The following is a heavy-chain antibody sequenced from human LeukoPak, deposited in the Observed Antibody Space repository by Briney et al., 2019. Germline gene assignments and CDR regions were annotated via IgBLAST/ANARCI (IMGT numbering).Heavy chain of an antibody. J-gene: IGHJ4*02. CDR1: GFTFSSYA. Sequence: GRSLRLSCAASGFTFSSYAMHWVRQAPGKGLEWVAAISYDGSKYYADSVKGRFTISRDNSKNTLYLQMNSLRAEDTAVYYCARDARLGYCSSTSCYAYYFDYWGQGTLVTVSS. D-gene: IGHD2-2*01. CDR2: ISYDGSK. V-gene: IGHV3-30*04. CDR3: ARDARLGYCSSTSCYAYYFDY.